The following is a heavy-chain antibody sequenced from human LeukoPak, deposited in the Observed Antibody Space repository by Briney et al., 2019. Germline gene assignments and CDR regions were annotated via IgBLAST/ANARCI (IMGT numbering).Heavy chain of an antibody. CDR2: IKQDGSEK. CDR1: GFTFSSYW. V-gene: IGHV3-7*01. CDR3: AKGQWFGGTRSFDY. D-gene: IGHD3-10*01. J-gene: IGHJ4*02. Sequence: PGGSLRLSCAASGFTFSSYWMSWVRQAPGKGLEWVANIKQDGSEKYYADSVKSRFTISRDNSKNTLYLQMNSLRAEDTAVYYCAKGQWFGGTRSFDYWGQGTLVTVSS.